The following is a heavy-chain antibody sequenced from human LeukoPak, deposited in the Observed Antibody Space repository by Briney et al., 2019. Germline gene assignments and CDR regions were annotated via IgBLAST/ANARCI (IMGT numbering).Heavy chain of an antibody. J-gene: IGHJ4*02. CDR3: ARHGVTYFDY. Sequence: SETLSLTCAVSSGSISTSNWWSWVRQPPGKGLEWIAEIHHSGSTNYNPSLKSRVTISVAKSKNPSSLKLNSVTAADTAVYYCARHGVTYFDYWGQGTLVTVSS. CDR1: SGSISTSNW. V-gene: IGHV4-4*02. D-gene: IGHD4-11*01. CDR2: IHHSGST.